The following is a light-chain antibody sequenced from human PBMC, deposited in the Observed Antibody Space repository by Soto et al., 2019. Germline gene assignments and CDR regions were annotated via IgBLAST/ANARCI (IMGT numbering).Light chain of an antibody. CDR2: EAS. Sequence: IVLTQSPATLSLSQGERATLSCRASQSVSSYLCGYQQKPGQPPRLLMYEASTRATAIPDRFSGSGSETDFTLTISRLEPEDFAVYYCQQYGSPPSTFGQGTKVDI. J-gene: IGKJ1*01. V-gene: IGKV3D-20*01. CDR3: QQYGSPPST. CDR1: QSVSSY.